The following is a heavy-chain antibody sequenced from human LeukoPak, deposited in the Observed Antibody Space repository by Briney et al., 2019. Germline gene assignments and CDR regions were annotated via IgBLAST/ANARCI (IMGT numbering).Heavy chain of an antibody. Sequence: GGSLRLSCAASGFTFSSYAMSWVRQAPGKGLEWVSAISGSGGSTYYADSVKGRFTISRDNSKNTLYLQMNSLRAEDTAVYYCAKYLHGVPAAISYFDYWGQGTLVTVSS. D-gene: IGHD2-2*02. CDR3: AKYLHGVPAAISYFDY. CDR2: ISGSGGST. CDR1: GFTFSSYA. J-gene: IGHJ4*02. V-gene: IGHV3-23*01.